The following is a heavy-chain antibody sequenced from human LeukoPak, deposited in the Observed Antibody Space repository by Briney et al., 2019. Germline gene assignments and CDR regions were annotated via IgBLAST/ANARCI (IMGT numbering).Heavy chain of an antibody. CDR3: ARGAYCGGDCYGHDAFDI. CDR1: GFTFSSYS. CDR2: ISSSSSYI. D-gene: IGHD2-21*02. V-gene: IGHV3-21*01. Sequence: SGGSLRLSCAASGFTFSSYSMNWVRQAPGKGLEWVSSISSSSSYIYYADSVKGRFTISRDNAKNSLYLQMNSLRAEDTAVYYCARGAYCGGDCYGHDAFDIWGQGAMVTVSS. J-gene: IGHJ3*02.